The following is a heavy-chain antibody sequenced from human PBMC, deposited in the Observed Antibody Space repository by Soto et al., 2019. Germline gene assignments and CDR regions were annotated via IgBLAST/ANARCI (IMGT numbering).Heavy chain of an antibody. CDR1: GFTFSSYA. D-gene: IGHD2-15*01. J-gene: IGHJ6*02. Sequence: GGSLRLSCAASGFTFSSYAMHWVRQAPGKGLEWVAVISYDGSNKYYADSVKGRFTISRDNSKNTLYLQMNSLRAEDTAVYYCARDYFRLLLYYSYCMDVWGQGTTVTVSS. CDR2: ISYDGSNK. V-gene: IGHV3-30-3*01. CDR3: ARDYFRLLLYYSYCMDV.